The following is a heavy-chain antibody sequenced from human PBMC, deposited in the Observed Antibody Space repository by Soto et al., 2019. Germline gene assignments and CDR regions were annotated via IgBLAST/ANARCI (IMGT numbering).Heavy chain of an antibody. D-gene: IGHD4-17*01. CDR3: ARANDYGGTFNI. CDR2: IKGDGNEK. V-gene: IGHV3-7*03. Sequence: EVHLVESGGGSVQPGGSLRLSCTASPFTFSSYWMTWVRQAPGKGLEWVANIKGDGNEKYYVDSVKGRFTISRDNTRNSLYLQMNTLRAEVTAVYYCARANDYGGTFNIWGQGTMVTVSP. J-gene: IGHJ3*02. CDR1: PFTFSSYW.